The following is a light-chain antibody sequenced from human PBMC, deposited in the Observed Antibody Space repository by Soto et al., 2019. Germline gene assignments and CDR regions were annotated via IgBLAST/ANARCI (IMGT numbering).Light chain of an antibody. CDR3: AAWDDSLTGL. V-gene: IGLV1-47*01. CDR2: ENN. J-gene: IGLJ3*02. CDR1: SSNIATYS. Sequence: QSVLTQPPSGSGTPGQTVTISCSGNSSNIATYSVYWYQQLPGTAPKLLIYENNQRPSGVPDRFSGSKSDTSASLPIPGLRSGDEADYYCAAWDDSLTGLFGGGAKVTVL.